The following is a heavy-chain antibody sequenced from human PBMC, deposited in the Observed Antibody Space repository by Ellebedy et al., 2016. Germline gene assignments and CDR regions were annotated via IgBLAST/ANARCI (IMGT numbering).Heavy chain of an antibody. Sequence: GESLKISXAASGFTFSSYSMNWVRQAPGKGLGWVSYISSSSSTIYYADSVKGRFTISRDNAKNSLYLQMNSLRAEDTAVYYCAREWGGPHGNWFDPWGQGTLVTVSS. V-gene: IGHV3-48*04. CDR2: ISSSSSTI. D-gene: IGHD3-16*01. CDR1: GFTFSSYS. J-gene: IGHJ5*02. CDR3: AREWGGPHGNWFDP.